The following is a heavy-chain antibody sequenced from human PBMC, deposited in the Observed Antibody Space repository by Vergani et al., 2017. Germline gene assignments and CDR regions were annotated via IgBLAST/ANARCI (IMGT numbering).Heavy chain of an antibody. J-gene: IGHJ3*01. CDR1: GFTFTNYT. CDR2: ITSTSDYI. V-gene: IGHV3-21*01. Sequence: EVQLVESGGGLVKPGGSLRLSCAASGFTFTNYTMNWVRQAPGKGLEWLSSITSTSDYIYYADSVKGRFTTSRDNARSSLYLQLNSLRADDSAVYYCVRDVRVSRTWGQGTLVAVSS. CDR3: VRDVRVSRT.